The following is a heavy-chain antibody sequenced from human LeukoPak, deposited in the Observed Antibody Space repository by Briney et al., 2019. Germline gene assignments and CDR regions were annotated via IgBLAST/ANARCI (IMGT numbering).Heavy chain of an antibody. J-gene: IGHJ5*02. Sequence: PGGSLRLSCAASGFTFSSYSMNWVRQAPGKGLEWVSYISSSSSTIYYADSVKGRFTIPRDNAKNSLYLQMNSLRAEDTAVYYCARDDGWRDIVVVPAAIGWFDPWGQGTLVTVSS. CDR2: ISSSSSTI. V-gene: IGHV3-48*01. CDR3: ARDDGWRDIVVVPAAIGWFDP. CDR1: GFTFSSYS. D-gene: IGHD2-2*01.